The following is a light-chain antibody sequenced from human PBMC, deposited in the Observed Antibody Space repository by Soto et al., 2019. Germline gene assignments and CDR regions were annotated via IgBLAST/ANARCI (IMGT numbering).Light chain of an antibody. CDR2: GPS. CDR3: HQYATSPQT. J-gene: IGKJ1*01. Sequence: EIVLTQSPGTLSLSPGERATLSCRASQSVPKNYLAWYQHKPGQAPRLLIHGPSSRATGIPDRFSGSGSGTDFTLSISRLEPEDFAVYYCHQYATSPQTFGQGTKVAIK. V-gene: IGKV3-20*01. CDR1: QSVPKNY.